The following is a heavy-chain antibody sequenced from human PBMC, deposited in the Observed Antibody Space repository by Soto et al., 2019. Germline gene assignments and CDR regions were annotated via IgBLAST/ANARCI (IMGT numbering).Heavy chain of an antibody. CDR2: INAYNGNT. V-gene: IGHV1-18*01. Sequence: ASVKVSCKASGYTFTSYGISWVRQAPGQRLEWMGWINAYNGNTNYAQKFQGRVTITADESTITAYMELSSLKHDDTAVYYCAREVAADGTFREDVFDIWGQGTLVTVSS. D-gene: IGHD6-13*01. J-gene: IGHJ3*02. CDR1: GYTFTSYG. CDR3: AREVAADGTFREDVFDI.